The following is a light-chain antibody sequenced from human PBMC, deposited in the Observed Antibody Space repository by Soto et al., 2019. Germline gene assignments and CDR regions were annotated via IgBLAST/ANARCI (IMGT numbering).Light chain of an antibody. Sequence: DIVMTQTPLSLAVTPGQPASISCKSSQSLLHADGKTHLSWYLQKPGQPPQLVIYQVSNRFSGVPDRFSGSGSGTDFTLEISRVEAEDIGVYYCMQSTHLPRTFGQGTKV. J-gene: IGKJ1*01. CDR3: MQSTHLPRT. CDR2: QVS. V-gene: IGKV2D-29*01. CDR1: QSLLHADGKTH.